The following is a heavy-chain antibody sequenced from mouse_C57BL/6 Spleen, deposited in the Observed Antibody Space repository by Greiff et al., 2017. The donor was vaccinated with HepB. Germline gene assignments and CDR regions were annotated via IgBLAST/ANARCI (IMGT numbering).Heavy chain of an antibody. V-gene: IGHV1-82*01. Sequence: QVQLQQSGPELVKPGASVKISCKASGYAFSSSWMNWVKQRPGKGLEWIGRIYPGDGDTNYNGKFKGKATLTADKSSSTAYMQLSSLTSEDSAVYISARAQLRISMDGWGQGTSVTVSS. J-gene: IGHJ4*01. D-gene: IGHD3-2*02. CDR3: ARAQLRISMDG. CDR2: IYPGDGDT. CDR1: GYAFSSSW.